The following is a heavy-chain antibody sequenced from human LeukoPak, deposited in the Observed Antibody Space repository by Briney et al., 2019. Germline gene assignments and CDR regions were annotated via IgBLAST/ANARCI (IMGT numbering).Heavy chain of an antibody. V-gene: IGHV4-31*03. J-gene: IGHJ6*04. CDR2: IYYSGST. CDR3: ARAALNWNRGDV. Sequence: NSSETLSLTCTVSGGSISSGGYYWSWIRQHPGKGLEWIGYIYYSGSTYYNPSLKSRVTMSVDTSKNQFSLKLSSVTAADTAVYYCARAALNWNRGDVWGKGTTVTVSS. D-gene: IGHD1-20*01. CDR1: GGSISSGGYY.